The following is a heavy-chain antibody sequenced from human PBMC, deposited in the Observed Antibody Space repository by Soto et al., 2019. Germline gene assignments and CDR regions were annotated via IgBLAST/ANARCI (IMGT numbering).Heavy chain of an antibody. J-gene: IGHJ3*02. CDR1: GFTFSSYW. D-gene: IGHD2-15*01. CDR3: ASHRGWRTPEGAFDI. CDR2: IKQDGSEK. Sequence: GGSLRLSCAASGFTFSSYWMSWVRQAPGKGLEWVANIKQDGSEKYYVDSVKGRFTISRDNAKNSLYLQMNSLRAEDTAVYYCASHRGWRTPEGAFDIWGQGTMVTVSS. V-gene: IGHV3-7*01.